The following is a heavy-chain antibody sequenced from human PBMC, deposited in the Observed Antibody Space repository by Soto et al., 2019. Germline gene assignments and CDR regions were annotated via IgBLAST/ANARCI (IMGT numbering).Heavy chain of an antibody. V-gene: IGHV1-46*03. CDR1: GYTFTSYY. J-gene: IGHJ6*02. CDR3: ARDRRGYCSGGSCDYYYGMDV. Sequence: ASVKVSCKASGYTFTSYYMHWVRQAPGQGLEWMGIINPSGGSTSYAQKFQGRVTMTRDTSTSTVYIELSSLRSEDTAVYYCARDRRGYCSGGSCDYYYGMDVWGQGTTVTVSS. CDR2: INPSGGST. D-gene: IGHD2-15*01.